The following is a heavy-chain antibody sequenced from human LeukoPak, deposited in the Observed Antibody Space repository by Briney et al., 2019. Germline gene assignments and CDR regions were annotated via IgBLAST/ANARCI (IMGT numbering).Heavy chain of an antibody. D-gene: IGHD3-3*01. V-gene: IGHV5-51*01. CDR3: ARTYYDFWSGYYTPFDY. Sequence: PGESLKISCKGSGYSFTSYWIGWVRQMSGKGQEWMGIIYPGDSDTRYSPSFQGQVTISADKSISTAYLQWSSLKASDTAMYYCARTYYDFWSGYYTPFDYWGQGTLVTVSS. CDR1: GYSFTSYW. CDR2: IYPGDSDT. J-gene: IGHJ4*02.